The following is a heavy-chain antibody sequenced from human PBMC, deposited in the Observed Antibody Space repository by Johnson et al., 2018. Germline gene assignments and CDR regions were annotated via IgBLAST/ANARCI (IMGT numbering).Heavy chain of an antibody. D-gene: IGHD5-18*01. CDR2: ISWDGGSV. V-gene: IGHV3-9*01. CDR3: AKGCGCSYSSGYFQQ. J-gene: IGHJ1*01. CDR1: GFTFHDSA. Sequence: VQLVQSGGGLGQPGESLRLSCAASGFTFHDSAMHWVRQPPGKGLEWVSGISWDGGSVGYVDSVKGRFTISRDNAKNSLSVQMNSLRGDDTALYYCAKGCGCSYSSGYFQQWGQGTLVTVSS.